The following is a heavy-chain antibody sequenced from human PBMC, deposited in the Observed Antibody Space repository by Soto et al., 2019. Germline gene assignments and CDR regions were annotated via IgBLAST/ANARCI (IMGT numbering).Heavy chain of an antibody. D-gene: IGHD3-22*01. CDR3: ARSHPYYYDSSGYWFHDY. Sequence: SVKVSCKASGGTFSSYAISWVRQAPGQGLEWMGGIIPIFGTANYAQKFQGRVTITADESTSTAYMELSSLRSEDTAVYYCARSHPYYYDSSGYWFHDYWGQGTLVTVS. CDR1: GGTFSSYA. V-gene: IGHV1-69*13. J-gene: IGHJ4*02. CDR2: IIPIFGTA.